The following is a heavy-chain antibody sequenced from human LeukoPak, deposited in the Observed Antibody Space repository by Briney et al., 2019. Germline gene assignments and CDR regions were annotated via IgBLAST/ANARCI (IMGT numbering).Heavy chain of an antibody. CDR1: GGSFSGYY. D-gene: IGHD4-17*01. CDR2: INHSGST. Sequence: SETLSLTCAVYGGSFSGYYWSWIRQPPGKGLEWIGEINHSGSTNYNPSLKSRVTISVDTSKNQFSLKLSSVTTADTAVYYCARGPKATVTRRDAFDIWGQGTMVTVPS. J-gene: IGHJ3*02. V-gene: IGHV4-34*01. CDR3: ARGPKATVTRRDAFDI.